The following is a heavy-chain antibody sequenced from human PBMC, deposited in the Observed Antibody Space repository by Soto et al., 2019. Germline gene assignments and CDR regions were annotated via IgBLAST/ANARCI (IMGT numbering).Heavy chain of an antibody. V-gene: IGHV3-23*01. CDR2: ISGSGGST. CDR1: GFTFSSYA. J-gene: IGHJ6*02. CDR3: AKLTGSDFWSGFSVGNYYYYGMDV. Sequence: XGSLRLSCAASGFTFSSYAMSWVRQAPGKGLEWVSAISGSGGSTYYADSVKGRFTISRDNSKNTLYLQMNSLRAEDTAVYYCAKLTGSDFWSGFSVGNYYYYGMDVWGQGTPVTVSS. D-gene: IGHD3-3*01.